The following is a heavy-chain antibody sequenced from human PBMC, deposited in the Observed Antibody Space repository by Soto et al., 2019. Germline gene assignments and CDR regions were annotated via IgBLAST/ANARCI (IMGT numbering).Heavy chain of an antibody. CDR2: INPNSGGT. CDR3: ARGLYSGSYDYYYYGMDV. V-gene: IGHV1-2*04. CDR1: GYTFTGYY. D-gene: IGHD1-26*01. J-gene: IGHJ6*02. Sequence: GASVKVSCKASGYTFTGYYMHWVRQAPGQGLEWTGWINPNSGGTNYAQKFQGWVTMTRDTSISTAYMELSRLRSDDTAVYYCARGLYSGSYDYYYYGMDVWGQGTTVTVSS.